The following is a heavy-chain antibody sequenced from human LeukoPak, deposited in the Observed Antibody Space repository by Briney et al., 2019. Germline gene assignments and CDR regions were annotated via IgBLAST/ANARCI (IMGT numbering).Heavy chain of an antibody. J-gene: IGHJ4*02. V-gene: IGHV3-23*01. CDR1: GFTFSNYA. D-gene: IGHD6-13*01. CDR3: ARGSTSTWYDY. CDR2: IGGSGNNI. Sequence: RGSMRLSCAASGFTFSNYAMSWVRQAPGKGLEWVSLIGGSGNNIYYADSVKGRFTISRDNSKNTLYLQMNSLRAEDTAVYYCARGSTSTWYDYWGQGILVTVSS.